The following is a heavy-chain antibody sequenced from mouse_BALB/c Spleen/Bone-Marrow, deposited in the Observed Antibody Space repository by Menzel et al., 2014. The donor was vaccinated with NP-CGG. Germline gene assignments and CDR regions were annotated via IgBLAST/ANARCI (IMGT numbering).Heavy chain of an antibody. CDR3: AREDYGYGAMDY. J-gene: IGHJ4*01. Sequence: QVQLQQSGAELVMPGSSVKMSCKASGYTFTDYWMHWGKQRPGHSLEWSGAIATYDRYSSYNQKLKGKATLTVDESSSTAYMQLSSLTSEDSAVYYCAREDYGYGAMDYWGQGTSVTVSS. D-gene: IGHD2-2*01. CDR2: IATYDRYS. CDR1: GYTFTDYW. V-gene: IGHV1-69*01.